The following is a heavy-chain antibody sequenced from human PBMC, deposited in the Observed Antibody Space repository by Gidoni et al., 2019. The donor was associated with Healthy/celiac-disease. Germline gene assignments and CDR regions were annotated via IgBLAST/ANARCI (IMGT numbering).Heavy chain of an antibody. D-gene: IGHD5-18*01. Sequence: QVTLKESGPVLVKPTETLPLTCTVPGFSLSNARMGVSLIRQPPGKALEWLAHIFSNDEKSYSTSLKSRLTISKDTSKSQVVLTMTNMNPVDTATYYCARMDTAMSRGNWFDPWGQGTLVTVSS. CDR2: IFSNDEK. CDR1: GFSLSNARMG. V-gene: IGHV2-26*01. J-gene: IGHJ5*02. CDR3: ARMDTAMSRGNWFDP.